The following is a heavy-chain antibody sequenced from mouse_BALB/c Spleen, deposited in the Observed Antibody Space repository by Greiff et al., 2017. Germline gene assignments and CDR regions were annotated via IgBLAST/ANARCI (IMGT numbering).Heavy chain of an antibody. J-gene: IGHJ4*01. V-gene: IGHV1S56*01. CDR2: IYPGNVNT. CDR3: ARLDSSGYAAMDY. D-gene: IGHD3-2*01. CDR1: GYTFTSYY. Sequence: QVQLQQSGPELVKPGASVRISCKASGYTFTSYYIHWVKQRPGQGLEWIGWIYPGNVNTKYNEKFKGKATLTADKSSSTAYMQLSSLTSDDSAVYFCARLDSSGYAAMDYWGQGTSVTVSS.